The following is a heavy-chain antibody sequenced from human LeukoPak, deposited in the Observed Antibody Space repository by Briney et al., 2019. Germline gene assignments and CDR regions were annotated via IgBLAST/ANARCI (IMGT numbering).Heavy chain of an antibody. CDR2: IKSKTDGGTT. Sequence: AGGSLRLSCAASGFTYSNGWMSWVRQAPGKGLEWVGRIKSKTDGGTTDYAAPVKGRFTISRDDSKNTLYLQMNSLKTEDTAVYYCTTTFGIAVAESFDYWGQGTLVTVSS. CDR1: GFTYSNGW. D-gene: IGHD6-19*01. J-gene: IGHJ4*02. CDR3: TTTFGIAVAESFDY. V-gene: IGHV3-15*01.